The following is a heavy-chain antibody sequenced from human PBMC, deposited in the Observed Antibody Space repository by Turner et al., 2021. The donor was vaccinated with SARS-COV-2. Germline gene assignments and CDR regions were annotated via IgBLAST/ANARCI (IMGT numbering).Heavy chain of an antibody. Sequence: EVQLVESGGGLVQHGGSLRLSCAASGFTFSSYWMNWVRQAPGKGLEWVANIKKDGSERYYVDSVKGRFTISRDNAKNSLYLQMNSLRAEDTAVYFWAREESGSFGAYGMDVWGQGTTVTVSS. CDR2: IKKDGSER. CDR1: GFTFSSYW. D-gene: IGHD2-15*01. CDR3: AREESGSFGAYGMDV. V-gene: IGHV3-7*03. J-gene: IGHJ6*02.